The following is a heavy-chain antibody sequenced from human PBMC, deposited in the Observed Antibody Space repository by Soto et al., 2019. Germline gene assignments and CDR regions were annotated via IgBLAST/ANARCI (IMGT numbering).Heavy chain of an antibody. CDR3: SRDVVVGAKALNY. Sequence: GGSLRLSCAASGFTFSSYAMSWVRQAPGKGLEWVANIKEDGSGKHYVDSVKGRFTISRDNAKNSLYLQMNSLRVEDTAVYFCSRDVVVGAKALNYWGQGALVTVSS. CDR1: GFTFSSYA. V-gene: IGHV3-7*01. CDR2: IKEDGSGK. D-gene: IGHD2-15*01. J-gene: IGHJ4*02.